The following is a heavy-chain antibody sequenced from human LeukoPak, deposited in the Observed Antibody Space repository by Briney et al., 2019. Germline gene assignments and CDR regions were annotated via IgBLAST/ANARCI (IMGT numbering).Heavy chain of an antibody. CDR2: IIPIFGTA. V-gene: IGHV1-69*01. CDR3: ARGDSSGYYPTPFDY. J-gene: IGHJ4*02. Sequence: SVKVSCKASGGTFNSYAISWVRQAPGQGLEWMGGIIPIFGTANYAQKFQGRVTITADESTSTAYMELSSLRSEDTAVYYCARGDSSGYYPTPFDYWGQGTLVTVSS. CDR1: GGTFNSYA. D-gene: IGHD3-22*01.